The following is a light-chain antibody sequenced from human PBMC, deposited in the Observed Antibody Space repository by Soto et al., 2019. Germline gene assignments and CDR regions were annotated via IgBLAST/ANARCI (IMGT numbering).Light chain of an antibody. CDR2: AAS. J-gene: IGKJ4*01. CDR3: QKYNSAPHT. Sequence: DIQMTQSPSSLSASVGDRVTITCRTSQDISNYLAWYQQKPGKVPKLLIYAASTLQSGVPSRFSGRGSGTDFSLTISSLQPEDVATYYCQKYNSAPHTFGGGTKVEIQ. CDR1: QDISNY. V-gene: IGKV1-27*01.